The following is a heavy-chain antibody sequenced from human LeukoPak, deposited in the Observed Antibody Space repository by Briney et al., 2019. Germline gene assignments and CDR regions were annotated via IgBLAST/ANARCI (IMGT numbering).Heavy chain of an antibody. Sequence: PSETLSLTCTVSGGSISSSSYSWVWIRQPPGKGLEWIVYIYYSGSINYHPTLKRRVAISVDPSKNQVSLRLTSVTAADTAVYYCARGGSIVGTTPHDTFDLWGQGPVVTV. CDR2: IYYSGSI. CDR1: GGSISSSSYS. V-gene: IGHV4-61*05. D-gene: IGHD1-7*01. J-gene: IGHJ3*01. CDR3: ARGGSIVGTTPHDTFDL.